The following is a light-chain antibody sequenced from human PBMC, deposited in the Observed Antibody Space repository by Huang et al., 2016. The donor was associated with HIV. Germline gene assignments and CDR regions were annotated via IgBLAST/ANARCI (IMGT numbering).Light chain of an antibody. Sequence: IVMPQSPATLSVSPGERATLSCRASQSVSSNLAWYHHKPGQAPRLLIFGASTRATGIPARFSGSGSGTEFTLTISSLQSEDFAVYYCHQYNYWPPWTFGQGTKVEIK. J-gene: IGKJ1*01. V-gene: IGKV3D-15*01. CDR2: GAS. CDR3: HQYNYWPPWT. CDR1: QSVSSN.